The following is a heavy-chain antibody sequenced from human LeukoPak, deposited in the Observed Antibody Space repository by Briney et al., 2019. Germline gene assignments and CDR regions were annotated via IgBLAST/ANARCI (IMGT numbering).Heavy chain of an antibody. CDR1: GGTFSSYA. D-gene: IGHD6-6*01. CDR3: ARSGGSSLTLDY. CDR2: IIPILGIA. Sequence: SVKVSCKASGGTFSSYAISWVRQAPGQGLEWMGKIIPILGIANYAQKFQGRVTITADKSTSTAYMELSSLRSEDTAVYYGARSGGSSLTLDYWGQGTLVTVSS. V-gene: IGHV1-69*04. J-gene: IGHJ4*02.